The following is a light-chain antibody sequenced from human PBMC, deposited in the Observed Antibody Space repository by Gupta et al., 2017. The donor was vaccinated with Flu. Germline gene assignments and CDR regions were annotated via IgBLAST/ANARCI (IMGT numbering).Light chain of an antibody. CDR3: NSCESNNNVV. CDR1: TRDNCGYKY. CDR2: DVS. V-gene: IGLV2-8*01. Sequence: SGPISSTGYTRDNCGYKYAAWYQQYPGKSPILMMYDVSKRPSGVPERFSGSKSGNTASLTICGIQAKDEADYYCNSCESNNNVVFGGGTKLTVL. J-gene: IGLJ2*01.